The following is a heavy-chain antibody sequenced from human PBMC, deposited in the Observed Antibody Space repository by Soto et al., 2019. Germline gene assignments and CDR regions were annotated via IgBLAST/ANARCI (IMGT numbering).Heavy chain of an antibody. CDR1: GGSISSGAYY. Sequence: SETLSLTCTVSGGSISSGAYYWSWIRQPPGKGLEWIGYIYYSGSTYYNPSLKSRVTISVDTSKNQFSLKLSSVTAADTAVYYCARHPDGSGNSYLNFDYWGQGTLVTVSS. J-gene: IGHJ4*02. CDR2: IYYSGST. V-gene: IGHV4-30-4*01. CDR3: ARHPDGSGNSYLNFDY. D-gene: IGHD2-15*01.